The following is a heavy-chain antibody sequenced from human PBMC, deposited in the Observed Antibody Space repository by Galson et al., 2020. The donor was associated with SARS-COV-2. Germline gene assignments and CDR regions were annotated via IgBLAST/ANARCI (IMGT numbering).Heavy chain of an antibody. Sequence: GGSLRLSCAASGFTFSTYAMSWVRQAPGKGLEWVSTLSGSGGSTFYADSVKGRFTISRDNSKNTLSLQMDSLRAEDTAVYHCAKASSTTGIRRGFGHWGQGTLVTVSS. D-gene: IGHD1-1*01. CDR2: LSGSGGST. CDR1: GFTFSTYA. J-gene: IGHJ1*01. V-gene: IGHV3-23*01. CDR3: AKASSTTGIRRGFGH.